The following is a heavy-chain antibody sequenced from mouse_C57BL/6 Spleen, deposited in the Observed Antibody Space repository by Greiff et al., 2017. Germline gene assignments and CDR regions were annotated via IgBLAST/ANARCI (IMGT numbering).Heavy chain of an antibody. CDR2: IYPRDGST. J-gene: IGHJ3*01. CDR3: ARSHYYGSSSAWFAY. Sequence: VQLQQSDAELVKPGASVKISCKVSGYTFTAHTIHWMKQRPEQGLEWIGYIYPRDGSTKYNEKFKGKATLTADKSSSTAYMQLNSLTSEDSAVYFCARSHYYGSSSAWFAYWGQGTLVTVSA. V-gene: IGHV1-78*01. D-gene: IGHD1-1*01. CDR1: GYTFTAHT.